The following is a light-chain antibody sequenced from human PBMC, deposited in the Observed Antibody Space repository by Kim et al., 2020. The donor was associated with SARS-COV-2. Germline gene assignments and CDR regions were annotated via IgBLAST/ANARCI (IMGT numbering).Light chain of an antibody. CDR3: QAGGSSTYV. Sequence: SYELTQPPSVSVSPGQTASITCSGDKLGDKYACWYQQKPGQSPVLVIYQDSKRPSGIPERFSGSNSGNTATLTISGTQAMDEADHYCQAGGSSTYVFGTG. CDR2: QDS. J-gene: IGLJ1*01. CDR1: KLGDKY. V-gene: IGLV3-1*01.